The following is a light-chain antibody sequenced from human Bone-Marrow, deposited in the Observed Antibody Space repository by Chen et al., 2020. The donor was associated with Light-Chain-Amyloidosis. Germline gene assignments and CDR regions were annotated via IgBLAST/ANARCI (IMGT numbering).Light chain of an antibody. V-gene: IGLV6-57*01. J-gene: IGLJ3*02. CDR2: EDD. CDR3: QSYQGSSQGV. CDR1: SGSIATNY. Sequence: NFMLTQPHSVAESPGKTVIISCTRSSGSIATNYVQWYQQRPGSPPTTVIYEDDQRPSGVPDRFSGSIDRSSNSASLTISGLKTEGEADYYCQSYQGSSQGVFGGGTKLTVL.